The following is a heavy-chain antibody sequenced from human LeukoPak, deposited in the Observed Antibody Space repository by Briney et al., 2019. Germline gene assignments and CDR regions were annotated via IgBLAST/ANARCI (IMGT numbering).Heavy chain of an antibody. CDR3: VRGPHYDILTGYYNDAFDI. CDR1: GGSFSGYY. J-gene: IGHJ3*02. CDR2: INHSGGT. D-gene: IGHD3-9*01. Sequence: PSETLSLTSAVYGGSFSGYYWSWIRQPPGKGREWIGEINHSGGTNYNPSLKSRVTISGDTTKNPFSLKLSSVTAADTAVYYCVRGPHYDILTGYYNDAFDIWGQGTMVTVSS. V-gene: IGHV4-34*01.